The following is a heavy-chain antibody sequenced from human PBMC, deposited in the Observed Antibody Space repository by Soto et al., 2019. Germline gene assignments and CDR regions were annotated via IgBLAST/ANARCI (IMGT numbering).Heavy chain of an antibody. V-gene: IGHV3-48*01. CDR3: ARDYVGAYCSSTSCYSDYYYGMDV. D-gene: IGHD2-2*01. CDR1: GFSFNIYS. CDR2: ISSSSSPI. J-gene: IGHJ6*02. Sequence: GGSLRLSCAASGFSFNIYSMNWVRQVPGKGLEWVSYISSSSSPIKYADSVKGRFTISRDNAKNSLYLQMNSLRAEDTAVYYCARDYVGAYCSSTSCYSDYYYGMDVWGQGTTVTVSS.